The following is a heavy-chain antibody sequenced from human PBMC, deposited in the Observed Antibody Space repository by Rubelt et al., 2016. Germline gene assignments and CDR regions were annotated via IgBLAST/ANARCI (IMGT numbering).Heavy chain of an antibody. CDR1: GGTFSSYA. Sequence: QVQLVQSGAEVKKPGSSVKVSCKASGGTFSSYAISWVRQAPGQGLEWMGWINPNSGGTNYAQKFQGRVTMTRDTSISTAYMKLSRLRSDDTAVYYCARAGRGRDAFDIWGQGTMVTVSS. V-gene: IGHV1-2*02. CDR3: ARAGRGRDAFDI. J-gene: IGHJ3*02. CDR2: INPNSGGT. D-gene: IGHD3/OR15-3a*01.